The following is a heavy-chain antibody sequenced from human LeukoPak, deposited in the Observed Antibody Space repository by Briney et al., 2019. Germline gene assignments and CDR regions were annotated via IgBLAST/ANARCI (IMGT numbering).Heavy chain of an antibody. D-gene: IGHD2-15*01. J-gene: IGHJ3*02. V-gene: IGHV4-61*02. CDR1: GGSISSGSYC. CDR3: ARDGGYCSGGSCYLSREVAFDI. CDR2: IYTSGST. Sequence: PSQTLSLTCTVSGGSISSGSYCWSWIRQPAGKGLEWIGRIYTSGSTNYNPSLKSRVTISVDTSKNQFSLKLSSVTAADTAVYYCARDGGYCSGGSCYLSREVAFDIWGQGTMVTVSS.